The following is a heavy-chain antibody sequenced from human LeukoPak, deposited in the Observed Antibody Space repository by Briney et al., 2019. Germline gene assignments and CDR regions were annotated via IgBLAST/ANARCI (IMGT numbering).Heavy chain of an antibody. CDR3: AREGLPYGYFDY. J-gene: IGHJ4*02. Sequence: SETLSLTCAVYGGSFSGYYWSWIRQPPGKGLEWIGEINHSGSTNYNPSLKSRVTISVDTSKNQFSLKLSSVTAADTAVYYCAREGLPYGYFDYWGQGTLVTVSS. CDR2: INHSGST. V-gene: IGHV4-34*01. CDR1: GGSFSGYY. D-gene: IGHD5-18*01.